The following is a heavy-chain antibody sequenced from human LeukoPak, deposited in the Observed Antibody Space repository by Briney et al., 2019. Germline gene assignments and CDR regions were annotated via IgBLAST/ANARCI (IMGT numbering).Heavy chain of an antibody. CDR2: IYPGDSDT. CDR1: GYSFTSYW. V-gene: IGHV5-51*01. D-gene: IGHD2-15*01. J-gene: IGHJ5*02. Sequence: GESLKISCKGSGYSFTSYWIGWVRQMPGKGLEWMGIIYPGDSDTRYSPSFQGQVTISVDKSINTAYLQWSSLKASDTAMYYCARVPVGYCSGGSCYDWFDPWGQGTLVSVSS. CDR3: ARVPVGYCSGGSCYDWFDP.